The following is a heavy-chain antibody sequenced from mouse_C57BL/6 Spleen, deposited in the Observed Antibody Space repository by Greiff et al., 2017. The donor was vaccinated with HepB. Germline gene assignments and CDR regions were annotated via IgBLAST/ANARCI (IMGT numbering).Heavy chain of an antibody. Sequence: QVQLQQSGPGLVQPSQSLSITCTVSGFSLTSYGVHWVRQSPGKGLEWLGVIWSGGSTDYNAAFISRLSISKDNSKSQVFFKMNSLQADDTAIYYCARNYDTLPSYWGQGTLVTVSA. CDR2: IWSGGST. D-gene: IGHD2-12*01. V-gene: IGHV2-2*01. CDR1: GFSLTSYG. CDR3: ARNYDTLPSY. J-gene: IGHJ3*01.